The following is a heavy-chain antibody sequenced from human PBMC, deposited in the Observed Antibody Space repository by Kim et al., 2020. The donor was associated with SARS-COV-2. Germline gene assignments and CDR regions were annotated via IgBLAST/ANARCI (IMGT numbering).Heavy chain of an antibody. D-gene: IGHD2-21*01. Sequence: STYCAGSVKGRFTISRDNSKNTLYLQMNSLRAEDTAVYYCAKDRHIVVGWGQGTLVTVSS. J-gene: IGHJ4*02. CDR3: AKDRHIVVG. CDR2: ST. V-gene: IGHV3-23*01.